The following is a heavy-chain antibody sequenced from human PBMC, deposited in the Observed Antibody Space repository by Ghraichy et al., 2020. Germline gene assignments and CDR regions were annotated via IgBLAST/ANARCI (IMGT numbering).Heavy chain of an antibody. CDR3: ARDRMAAYCYFDN. Sequence: GGSLRLSCAASGSGFSGISMAWVRQVPGKGLEWISYISSSSRTIYYADSVEGRFTISRDNGKNVLYLQMNSLTPGDTAVYYCARDRMAAYCYFDNWGQGTLVTVSS. D-gene: IGHD5-24*01. CDR2: ISSSSRTI. J-gene: IGHJ4*02. CDR1: GSGFSGIS. V-gene: IGHV3-48*04.